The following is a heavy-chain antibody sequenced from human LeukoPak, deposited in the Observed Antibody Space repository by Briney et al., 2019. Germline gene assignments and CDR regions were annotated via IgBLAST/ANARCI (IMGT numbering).Heavy chain of an antibody. CDR3: ARDLTFDILTGYYISPFDC. CDR1: GGSISSYY. CDR2: ISTSGST. Sequence: PSETLSLTCTVSGGSISSYYWSWIRQPAGKGLEWIGHISTSGSTNYNPSLKSRVTMSVDTSKNQFSLKLTSVTAADTAVYYCARDLTFDILTGYYISPFDCWGQGTLVTVPS. V-gene: IGHV4-4*07. J-gene: IGHJ4*02. D-gene: IGHD3-9*01.